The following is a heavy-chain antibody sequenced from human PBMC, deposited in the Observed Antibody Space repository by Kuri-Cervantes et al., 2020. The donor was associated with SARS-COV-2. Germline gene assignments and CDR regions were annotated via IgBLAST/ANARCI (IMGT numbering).Heavy chain of an antibody. CDR3: ARVSGRYSSGWYGSVGVAFDI. CDR1: GYTFTGYY. J-gene: IGHJ3*02. V-gene: IGHV1-2*02. D-gene: IGHD6-19*01. CDR2: INPSGGT. Sequence: ASVKVSCKASGYTFTGYYMHWVRQAPGQGLEWMGWINPSGGTKYAQKFQGRVTMTRDTSISTAYMELSSLRSEDTAVYYCARVSGRYSSGWYGSVGVAFDIWGQGTMVTVSS.